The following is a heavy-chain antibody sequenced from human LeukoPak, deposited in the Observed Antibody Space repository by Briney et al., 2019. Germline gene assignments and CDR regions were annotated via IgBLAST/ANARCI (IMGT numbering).Heavy chain of an antibody. CDR2: IYSGDSA. CDR3: ARTRDGYNHVSDY. J-gene: IGHJ4*02. Sequence: SGGSLRLSCAASGFTVETNYMTWVRQPPGKGLEWVSSIYSGDSAYYADSVKGRFTISRDNSKNTLYLEMNSLRAADTGVYICARTRDGYNHVSDYWGQGTLVTVSS. D-gene: IGHD5-24*01. V-gene: IGHV3-66*01. CDR1: GFTVETNY.